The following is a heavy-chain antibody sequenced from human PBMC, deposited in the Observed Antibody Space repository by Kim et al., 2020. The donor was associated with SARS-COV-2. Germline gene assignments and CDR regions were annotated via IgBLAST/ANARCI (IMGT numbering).Heavy chain of an antibody. CDR3: AREGWLVGFDY. Sequence: YKYYATPMQRRININPDTSKKQFSLHLNSVTPEDTAVYYCAREGWLVGFDYWGQGTLVTVSS. J-gene: IGHJ4*02. CDR2: YK. D-gene: IGHD6-19*01. V-gene: IGHV6-1*01.